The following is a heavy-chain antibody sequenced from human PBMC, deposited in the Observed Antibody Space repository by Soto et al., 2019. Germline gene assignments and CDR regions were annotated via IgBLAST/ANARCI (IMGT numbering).Heavy chain of an antibody. CDR1: GFTFDDYA. Sequence: GGSLRLSCAASGFTFDDYAMHWVRQAPGKGLEWVSSISGSGGSTYYADSVKGRFTISRDNSKNTLYLQMNSLRAEDTAVYYCAKARYYDSTGYLYYFDYWGQGTLVTVSS. D-gene: IGHD3-22*01. J-gene: IGHJ4*02. CDR2: ISGSGGST. CDR3: AKARYYDSTGYLYYFDY. V-gene: IGHV3-23*01.